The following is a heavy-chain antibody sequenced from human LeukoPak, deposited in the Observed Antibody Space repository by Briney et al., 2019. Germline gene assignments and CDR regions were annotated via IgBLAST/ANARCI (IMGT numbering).Heavy chain of an antibody. D-gene: IGHD5-12*01. CDR2: SSLNNVNK. J-gene: IGHJ4*02. CDR3: ARDQSPLNGGYSEGEVFDC. V-gene: IGHV1-18*01. CDR1: GYTFTSYG. Sequence: ASVKVSCKASGYTFTSYGINWLRQAPGQGLEWMGRSSLNNVNKNYIEKLQGRVTMTTDTSTSTAHMELRSLRPDDTAVYYCARDQSPLNGGYSEGEVFDCWGQVTLVTVSS.